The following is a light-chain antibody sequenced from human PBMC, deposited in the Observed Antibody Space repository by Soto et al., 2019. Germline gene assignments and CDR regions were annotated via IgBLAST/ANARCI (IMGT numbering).Light chain of an antibody. V-gene: IGLV8-61*01. CDR2: STN. CDR1: SGSVSTSYY. J-gene: IGLJ3*02. CDR3: VLYMGSGIWV. Sequence: AVVTQEPSFSVSPGGTVTLTCGLSSGSVSTSYYPSWYQQTPGQAPRTLIYSTNTRSSGVPDRFSGSILGNKAALTITGAQADDESDYYCVLYMGSGIWVFGGGTKLT.